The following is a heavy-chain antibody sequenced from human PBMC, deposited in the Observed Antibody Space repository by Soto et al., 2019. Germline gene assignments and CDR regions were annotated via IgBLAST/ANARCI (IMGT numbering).Heavy chain of an antibody. CDR2: ISAYNGNT. V-gene: IGHV1-18*01. Sequence: QGLEWMGWISAYNGNTNYAQKLQGRVTMTTDTSTSTAYMELRSLRSDDTAVYYCAREQTEYFHTVSDLWGHRTLVTVSS. CDR3: AREQTEYFHTVSDL. D-gene: IGHD3-9*01. J-gene: IGHJ5*02.